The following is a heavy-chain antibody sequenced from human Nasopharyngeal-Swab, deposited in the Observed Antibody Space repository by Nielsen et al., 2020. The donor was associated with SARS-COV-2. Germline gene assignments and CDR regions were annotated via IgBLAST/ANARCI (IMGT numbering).Heavy chain of an antibody. J-gene: IGHJ6*02. V-gene: IGHV3-48*02. CDR3: ARRDTGGMDV. CDR2: ISSSSSTI. Sequence: GESLKISCAASGFTFSSYSMNWVRQAPGKGLEWVLYISSSSSTIYYADSVKGRFTISRDNAKNSLYLQMNSLRDEDTAVYYCARRDTGGMDVWGQGTTVTVSS. CDR1: GFTFSSYS. D-gene: IGHD5-18*01.